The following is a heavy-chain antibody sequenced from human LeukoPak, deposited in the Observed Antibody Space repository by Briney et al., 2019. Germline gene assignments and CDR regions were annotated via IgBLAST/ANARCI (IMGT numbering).Heavy chain of an antibody. CDR3: ANFGCSSTSCLDY. J-gene: IGHJ4*02. D-gene: IGHD2-2*01. CDR1: GFTFSNYV. V-gene: IGHV3-23*01. CDR2: ISGSGDTT. Sequence: PGGSLRLSCAASGFTFSNYVMTWVPQAPGKGLEWVSAISGSGDTTYYADSVKGRFTISRDNSRNTLYLQMNSLRAEDTAVYYCANFGCSSTSCLDYWGQGTLVTVSS.